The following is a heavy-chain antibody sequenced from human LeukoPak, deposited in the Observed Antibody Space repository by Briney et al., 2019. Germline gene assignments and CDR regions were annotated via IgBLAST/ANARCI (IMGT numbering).Heavy chain of an antibody. CDR2: IYYSGTT. CDR1: GGPISSSSHS. V-gene: IGHV4-39*01. CDR3: AQSLGSSSWYGNWFDT. Sequence: SETLSLTCTVSGGPISSSSHSWGWIRQPPGKGLEWIGSIYYSGTTYYNPSLKSRVTMSVDTSKNQLSLKLRSVTAAETAVYYCAQSLGSSSWYGNWFDTWGQGTLVTVSS. J-gene: IGHJ5*02. D-gene: IGHD6-13*01.